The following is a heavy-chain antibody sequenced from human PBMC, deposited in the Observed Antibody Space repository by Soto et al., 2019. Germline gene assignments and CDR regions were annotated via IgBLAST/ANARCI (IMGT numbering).Heavy chain of an antibody. D-gene: IGHD2-15*01. Sequence: EVQLVESGEGLVQPGGSLRLSCAASGFTFSSYAMHWVRQAPGKGLEYVPAISSNGGSTYYADSVKGRFTISRDNSKNTLYLQMGSLRAEDMAVYYCARGAGWFDYWGQGTLVTVSS. CDR1: GFTFSSYA. J-gene: IGHJ4*02. CDR3: ARGAGWFDY. V-gene: IGHV3-64*02. CDR2: ISSNGGST.